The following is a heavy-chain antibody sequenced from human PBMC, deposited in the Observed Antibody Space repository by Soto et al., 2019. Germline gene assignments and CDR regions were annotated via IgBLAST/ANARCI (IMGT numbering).Heavy chain of an antibody. CDR3: ATGPPADY. Sequence: PGGGPRPSRAAFGFNLNIYSLNWVRQAPGKGLEWVSAISGSGGSTYYADSVKGRFTISRDNSKNTLYLQMNSLRAEDTAVYYCATGPPADYWGQGTLVTVSS. D-gene: IGHD2-2*01. CDR1: GFNLNIYS. CDR2: ISGSGGST. J-gene: IGHJ4*02. V-gene: IGHV3-23*01.